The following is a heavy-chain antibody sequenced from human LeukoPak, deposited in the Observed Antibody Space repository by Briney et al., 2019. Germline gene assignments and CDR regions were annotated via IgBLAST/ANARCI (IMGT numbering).Heavy chain of an antibody. V-gene: IGHV4-59*08. CDR3: ATRGY. J-gene: IGHJ4*02. D-gene: IGHD3-10*01. Sequence: PSETLSLTCTVSGGSISSDYWQWIRQPPGKGLEWVGYIYNSGNDHYNSSLKSRVTISIDTSKNQFSLKLASVTAADTAVYYCATRGYWGQGTLVAVSS. CDR2: IYNSGND. CDR1: GGSISSDY.